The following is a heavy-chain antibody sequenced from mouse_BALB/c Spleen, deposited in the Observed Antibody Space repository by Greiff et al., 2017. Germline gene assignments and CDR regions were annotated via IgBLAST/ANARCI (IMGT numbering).Heavy chain of an antibody. CDR2: IYPGSGST. J-gene: IGHJ4*01. V-gene: IGHV1-55*01. D-gene: IGHD3-2*01. CDR3: ARRTARATYAMDY. Sequence: VQLQQPGAELVKPGTSVKLSCKASGYNFTSYWINWVKLRPGQGLEWIGDIYPGSGSTNYNEKFKSKATLTVDTSSSTAYMQLSSLASEDSALYYCARRTARATYAMDYWGQGTSVTVSS. CDR1: GYNFTSYW.